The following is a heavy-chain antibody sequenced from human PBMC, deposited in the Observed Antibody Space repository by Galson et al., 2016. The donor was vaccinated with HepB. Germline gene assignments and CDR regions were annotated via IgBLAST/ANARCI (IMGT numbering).Heavy chain of an antibody. J-gene: IGHJ4*02. CDR1: GYTFSDYY. V-gene: IGHV1-2*02. CDR2: VNPDTGDT. CDR3: ARPYYSSASYDRFDF. Sequence: SVKVSCKASGYTFSDYYVHWVRQAPGQGLEWMGCVNPDTGDTTYGDKSQGRVTLTRDRSINTAFLELRSLRSDDTAIYYCARPYYSSASYDRFDFWGQGSPVAFSS. D-gene: IGHD3-16*01.